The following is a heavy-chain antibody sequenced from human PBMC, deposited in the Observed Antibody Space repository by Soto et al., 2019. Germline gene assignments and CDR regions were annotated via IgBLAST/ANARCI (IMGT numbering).Heavy chain of an antibody. D-gene: IGHD4-17*01. CDR3: ARGPTVTTDY. CDR1: GGSVSSGDYY. J-gene: IGHJ4*02. Sequence: QVQLQESGPGLVKPSQTLSLSCTVSGGSVSSGDYYWSWIRQHPGKGLEWIGYIFYSGTTDYNPSLRSRVTMSVDTSKNQFSLNLSSVTAADTAVYYCARGPTVTTDYWGQGTLVTVSS. CDR2: IFYSGTT. V-gene: IGHV4-31*03.